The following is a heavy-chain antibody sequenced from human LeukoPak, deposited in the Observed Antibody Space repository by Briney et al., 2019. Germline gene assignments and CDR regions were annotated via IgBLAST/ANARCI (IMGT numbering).Heavy chain of an antibody. V-gene: IGHV4-39*07. CDR1: SGSISTSNYY. CDR3: ARIQLADYDYVWDAFDI. D-gene: IGHD3-16*01. CDR2: IYYSGST. Sequence: SETLSLTCTVSSGSISTSNYYWGWIRQPPGKGLEWIGSIYYSGSTYYSPSLKSQVTISVDTSKNQFSLKLSSVTAADTAVYCCARIQLADYDYVWDAFDIWGQGTMVTVSS. J-gene: IGHJ3*02.